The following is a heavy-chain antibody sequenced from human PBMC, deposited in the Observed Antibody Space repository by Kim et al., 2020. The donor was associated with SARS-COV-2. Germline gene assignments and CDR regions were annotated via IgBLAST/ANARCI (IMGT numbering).Heavy chain of an antibody. CDR3: ARVRLLNYVWGSYRQNSPDAYYYYYGMDV. D-gene: IGHD3-16*02. Sequence: SETLSLTCTVSGGSISSGGYYWSWIRQHPGKGLEWIGYIYYSGSTYYNPSLKSRVTISVDTSKNQFSLKLSSVTAADTAVYYCARVRLLNYVWGSYRQNSPDAYYYYYGMDVWGQGTTVTVSS. J-gene: IGHJ6*02. V-gene: IGHV4-31*03. CDR2: IYYSGST. CDR1: GGSISSGGYY.